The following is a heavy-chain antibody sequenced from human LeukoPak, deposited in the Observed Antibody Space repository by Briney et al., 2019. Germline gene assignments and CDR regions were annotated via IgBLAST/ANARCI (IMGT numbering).Heavy chain of an antibody. Sequence: PGGSLRLSCAASGFTFSSYGMHWVRQAPGKGLEWVAVIWYDGSNKYYADSAKGRFTISRDNSKNTLYLQMNSLRAEDTAVYYCARDSRGDYYYGMDVWGKGTTVTVSS. CDR3: ARDSRGDYYYGMDV. CDR2: IWYDGSNK. V-gene: IGHV3-33*01. CDR1: GFTFSSYG. D-gene: IGHD3-10*01. J-gene: IGHJ6*04.